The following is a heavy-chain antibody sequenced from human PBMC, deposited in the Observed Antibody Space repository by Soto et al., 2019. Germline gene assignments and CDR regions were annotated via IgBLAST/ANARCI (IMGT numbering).Heavy chain of an antibody. J-gene: IGHJ3*02. CDR2: INAGNGNT. V-gene: IGHV1-3*01. CDR1: GYTFTSYA. D-gene: IGHD6-19*01. CDR3: ARVEQWLGDAFDI. Sequence: ASVKVSCKASGYTFTSYAMHWVRQAPGQRLEWMGWINAGNGNTKYSQKFQGRVTITRDTSASTAYMALSSLRSEDTAVYYCARVEQWLGDAFDIWGQGTMVTVSS.